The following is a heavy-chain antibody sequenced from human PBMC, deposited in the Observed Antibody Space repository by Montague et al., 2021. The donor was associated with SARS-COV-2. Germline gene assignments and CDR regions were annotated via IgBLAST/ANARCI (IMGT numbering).Heavy chain of an antibody. J-gene: IGHJ5*02. CDR3: ARAVSVRRAVNWFDP. V-gene: IGHV4-59*11. CDR2: IYYSGGI. D-gene: IGHD3-10*01. Sequence: SETLSPTCTVSGGSMSDHYWAWIRRPPGKGLEWLAYIYYSGGINSNASLKSRVSMSVDTSKNQFSLKLTSVTAADTAVYYCARAVSVRRAVNWFDPWGQGTLVTVSS. CDR1: GGSMSDHY.